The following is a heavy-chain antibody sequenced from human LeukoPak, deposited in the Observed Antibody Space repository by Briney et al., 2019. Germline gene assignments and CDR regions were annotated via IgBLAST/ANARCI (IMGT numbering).Heavy chain of an antibody. CDR2: INHSGST. CDR1: GGSFSGYY. CDR3: ASSPGRGYSYGYFDY. Sequence: SETLSLTRAVYGGSFSGYYWSWIRQPPGKGLEWIGEINHSGSTNYNPSLKSRVTISVDTSKNQFSLKLSSVTAADTAVYYCASSPGRGYSYGYFDYWGQGTLVTVSS. V-gene: IGHV4-34*01. D-gene: IGHD5-18*01. J-gene: IGHJ4*02.